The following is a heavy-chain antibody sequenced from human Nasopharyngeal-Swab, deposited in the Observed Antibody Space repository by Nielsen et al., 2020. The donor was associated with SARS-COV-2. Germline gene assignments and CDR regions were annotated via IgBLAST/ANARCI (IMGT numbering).Heavy chain of an antibody. CDR1: GGSFSGYC. CDR3: ARGPRTIFGVVIIGFDP. D-gene: IGHD3-3*01. J-gene: IGHJ5*02. CDR2: INHSGST. Sequence: SDTLSLTCAVYGGSFSGYCWSWIRQPPGKGLEWIGEINHSGSTNYNPSLKSRVTISVDTSKNQFSLKLSSVTAADTAVYYCARGPRTIFGVVIIGFDPWGQGTLVTVSS. V-gene: IGHV4-34*01.